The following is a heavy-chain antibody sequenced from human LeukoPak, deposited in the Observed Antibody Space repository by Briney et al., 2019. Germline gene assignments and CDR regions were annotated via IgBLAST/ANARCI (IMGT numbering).Heavy chain of an antibody. CDR3: ARGDGHAWYGAAFDI. Sequence: SQTLSLTCAISGDSVSSDNAAWNWIRQSPSRGLEWLGRTYYRSKWYNDYAVSVKSRITINPDIFKNQFSLQLKSVTRDDTAVYYCARGDGHAWYGAAFDIGGQGTMVSVSS. CDR1: GDSVSSDNAA. J-gene: IGHJ3*02. CDR2: TYYRSKWYN. V-gene: IGHV6-1*01. D-gene: IGHD3-10*01.